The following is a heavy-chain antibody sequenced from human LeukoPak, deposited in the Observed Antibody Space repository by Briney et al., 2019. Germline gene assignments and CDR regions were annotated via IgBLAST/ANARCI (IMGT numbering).Heavy chain of an antibody. D-gene: IGHD6-19*01. J-gene: IGHJ4*02. CDR1: GFTFSSYP. CDR2: ISYDGTNK. Sequence: GGSLRLSCAASGFTFSSYPMHWVRQAPGKGLEWVVVISYDGTNKWYADSVQGRFAISRDNSKNTLYLQMNSLRPEDTAVYYCARDRLLITVAGTVDQWGRGTLVTVSS. V-gene: IGHV3-30*09. CDR3: ARDRLLITVAGTVDQ.